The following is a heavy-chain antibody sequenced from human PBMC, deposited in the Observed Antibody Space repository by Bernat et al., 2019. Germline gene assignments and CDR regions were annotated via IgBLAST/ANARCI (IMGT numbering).Heavy chain of an antibody. Sequence: QLQLQESGPGLVKPSETLSLTCTVSGGSISSSSYYWGWIRQPPGKGLEWIGSIYYSGSTYYNPSLKSRVTISVDTSKNQCSLKLSSVTAADTAVYYCARYGITIFGVVSPFDYWGQGTLVTVSS. J-gene: IGHJ4*02. D-gene: IGHD3-3*01. CDR1: GGSISSSSYY. V-gene: IGHV4-39*01. CDR2: IYYSGST. CDR3: ARYGITIFGVVSPFDY.